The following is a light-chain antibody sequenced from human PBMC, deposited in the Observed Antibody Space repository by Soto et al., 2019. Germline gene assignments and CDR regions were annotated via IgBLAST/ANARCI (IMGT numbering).Light chain of an antibody. J-gene: IGKJ1*01. CDR2: GES. CDR1: QSVSSN. CDR3: QQYYDWPRT. Sequence: VMTQSPATLSLSPGERATLSWRASQSVSSNLAWYQQKTGQAPRILIYGESARATGIPDRFSGSGSGTEFNLTISRLQSEDFAVYFCQQYYDWPRTCGQGTKVDIK. V-gene: IGKV3-15*01.